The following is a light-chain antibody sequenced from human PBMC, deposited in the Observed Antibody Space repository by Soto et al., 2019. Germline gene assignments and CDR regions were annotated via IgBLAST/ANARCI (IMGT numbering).Light chain of an antibody. CDR2: GAS. J-gene: IGKJ1*01. CDR3: QEYGSSPPWT. V-gene: IGKV3-20*01. CDR1: QSVSSSY. Sequence: EIVLTQSPGTLSLSPGERATLSCRASQSVSSSYLAWYQQKPGQAPRLLIYGASSRATGIPDRFSGSGSGTDFTLNISRLEPEEFGVYYCQEYGSSPPWTFGQGTKVEIK.